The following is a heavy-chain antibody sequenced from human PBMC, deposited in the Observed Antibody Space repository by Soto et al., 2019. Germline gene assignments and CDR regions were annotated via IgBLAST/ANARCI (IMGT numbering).Heavy chain of an antibody. V-gene: IGHV4-4*07. J-gene: IGHJ3*02. CDR3: ARVGKLELQGGAFEI. Sequence: PSETLSLTCTVSGGFISSYYWSWIRQPAGKGLEWIGRIYTSGSTTYNPSLKSRVTMSVDTSKNQFSLKLSSVTAADTAVYYCARVGKLELQGGAFEIWGQGTMVTVSS. CDR1: GGFISSYY. CDR2: IYTSGST. D-gene: IGHD1-7*01.